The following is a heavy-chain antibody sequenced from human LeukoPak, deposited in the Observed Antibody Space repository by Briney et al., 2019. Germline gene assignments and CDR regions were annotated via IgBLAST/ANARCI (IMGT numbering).Heavy chain of an antibody. CDR3: AKSLLTTATGTGRAFDI. Sequence: PGGSLRLSCEAAGFSFRDYPMGWVRRASGKRLEWVSGISAGADVIFYADPVKGRFTISRDNSKNTLYLQMNSLRAEDSAEYYCAKSLLTTATGTGRAFDIWGQGTIVTVSA. D-gene: IGHD1-1*01. J-gene: IGHJ3*02. V-gene: IGHV3-23*01. CDR2: ISAGADVI. CDR1: GFSFRDYP.